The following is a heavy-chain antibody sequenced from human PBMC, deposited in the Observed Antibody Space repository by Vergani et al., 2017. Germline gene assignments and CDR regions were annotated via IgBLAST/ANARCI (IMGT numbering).Heavy chain of an antibody. CDR3: ARGDLRYFDWPYYYYGMDV. D-gene: IGHD3-9*01. V-gene: IGHV1-18*01. CDR2: ISAYNGNT. J-gene: IGHJ6*02. Sequence: QVQLVQSGAEVKKPGASVKVSCKASGYTFTSYGISWVRQAPGQGLEWMGWISAYNGNTNYAQKLQGRVTMTTDTSTSTACMELRSLRSADTAVYYCARGDLRYFDWPYYYYGMDVWGQGTTVTVSS. CDR1: GYTFTSYG.